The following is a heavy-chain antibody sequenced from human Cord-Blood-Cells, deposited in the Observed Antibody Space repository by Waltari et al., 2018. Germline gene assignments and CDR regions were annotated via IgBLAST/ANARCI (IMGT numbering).Heavy chain of an antibody. Sequence: QVQLPPWGAGLLKPSETMSLTCAVYGGSFSGYYWSWFRKPPGKGLEWIGEINHSGSTNYNTSLKSRVTISVDTSKNQFSLKLSSVTAADTAVYYCARFGPTGENNGDGAFDIWGQGTMVTVSS. J-gene: IGHJ3*02. CDR2: INHSGST. D-gene: IGHD7-27*01. CDR1: GGSFSGYY. CDR3: ARFGPTGENNGDGAFDI. V-gene: IGHV4-34*01.